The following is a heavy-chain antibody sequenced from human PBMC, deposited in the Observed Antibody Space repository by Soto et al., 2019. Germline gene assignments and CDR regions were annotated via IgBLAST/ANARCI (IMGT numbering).Heavy chain of an antibody. Sequence: QVQLVQSGAEVKKPGSSVKVSCKASGGTFSSYAISWVRQAHGQGLEWLGGIIPIFGTANYAQKFQGRVTITAEESTSTAYMELSSLRSEDRAVYYCASVGYDFWSGTYYYYGMDVWGQGTKVTVSS. CDR3: ASVGYDFWSGTYYYYGMDV. D-gene: IGHD3-3*01. V-gene: IGHV1-69*01. CDR1: GGTFSSYA. CDR2: IIPIFGTA. J-gene: IGHJ6*02.